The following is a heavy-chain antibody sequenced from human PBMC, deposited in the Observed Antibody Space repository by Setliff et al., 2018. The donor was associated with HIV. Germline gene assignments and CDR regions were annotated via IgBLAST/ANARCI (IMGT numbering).Heavy chain of an antibody. CDR2: IKSKTDGGTT. CDR3: TTDPGWGEQLLSNYYYYYMDV. Sequence: GALRLSCAASGFTFSNAWMSWVRQAPGKGLEWVGRIKSKTDGGTTDYAAPVKGSFTNSRDDSKNTLYLQMNSLKTEDTAVYYCTTDPGWGEQLLSNYYYYYMDVWGKGTTVTVSS. V-gene: IGHV3-15*01. D-gene: IGHD2-2*01. J-gene: IGHJ6*03. CDR1: GFTFSNAW.